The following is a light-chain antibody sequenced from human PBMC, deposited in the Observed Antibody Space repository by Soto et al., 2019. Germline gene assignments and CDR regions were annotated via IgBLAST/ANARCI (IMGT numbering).Light chain of an antibody. J-gene: IGKJ1*01. CDR1: QSVSSN. CDR3: QQHNGYSERM. V-gene: IGKV3-15*01. CDR2: GAS. Sequence: EIVMTQSPATLSVSPGERATLSCRASQSVSSNLAWYQQKPGQAPRLLIYGASTRATGIPARFSGSGSGTEFTLTISSLQSEDFATYYCQQHNGYSERMFGQGTKV.